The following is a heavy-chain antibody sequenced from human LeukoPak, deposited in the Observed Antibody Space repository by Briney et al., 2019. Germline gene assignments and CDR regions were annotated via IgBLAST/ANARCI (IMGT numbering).Heavy chain of an antibody. J-gene: IGHJ5*02. CDR1: GFTFSSYA. V-gene: IGHV3-23*01. D-gene: IGHD2-2*01. CDR3: AKDLVVPAAIYWFDP. CDR2: ISGSGGST. Sequence: GALRLSCAASGFTFSSYAMSWVRQAPGKGLEWVSAISGSGGSTYYADSVKGRFTISRDNSKNTLYLQINSLRAEDTAVYYCAKDLVVPAAIYWFDPWGQGTLVTVSS.